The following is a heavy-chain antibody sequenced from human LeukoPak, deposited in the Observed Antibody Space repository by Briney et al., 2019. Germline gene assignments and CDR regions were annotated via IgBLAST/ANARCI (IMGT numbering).Heavy chain of an antibody. CDR1: GYTFTSYD. Sequence: ASVKVSCKASGYTFTSYDINWVRQATGQGLEWMGWMNPNSGNTGYAQKFQGRVTITRNTSISTAYMELSSLRSEDTAVYYCAREQSLRYYDSSGYELWGQGTLVTVSS. D-gene: IGHD3-22*01. J-gene: IGHJ4*02. CDR2: MNPNSGNT. CDR3: AREQSLRYYDSSGYEL. V-gene: IGHV1-8*03.